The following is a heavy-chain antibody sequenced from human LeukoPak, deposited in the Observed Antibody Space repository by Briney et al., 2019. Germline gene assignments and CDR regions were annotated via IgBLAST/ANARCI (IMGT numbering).Heavy chain of an antibody. CDR2: IKQDGSEK. V-gene: IGHV3-7*01. CDR1: GFTFSSYW. Sequence: GGSLRLSCAASGFTFSSYWMSWVRQAPGKGLEWVANIKQDGSEKYYVDSVKGRFTISRDNAKNSLYLQMNSLRAEDTAVYYCARVRPGILLWFGEDGYYFDYWGQGTLVTVSS. CDR3: ARVRPGILLWFGEDGYYFDY. D-gene: IGHD3-10*01. J-gene: IGHJ4*02.